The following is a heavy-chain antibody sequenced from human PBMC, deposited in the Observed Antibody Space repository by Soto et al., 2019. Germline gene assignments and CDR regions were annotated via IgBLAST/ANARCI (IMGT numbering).Heavy chain of an antibody. V-gene: IGHV4-39*07. CDR2: IFYLGSS. D-gene: IGHD3-3*01. CDR3: ARGQRFSDWFDP. CDR1: GDSIISSDFY. J-gene: IGHJ5*02. Sequence: PSETLSLTCTVSGDSIISSDFYWGWVRQPPGKGLEWIGSIFYLGSSYYNPSLKSRVTMSVDTSNNQFSLRLTSVTAADTAVYYCARGQRFSDWFDPWGQGTLVTVSS.